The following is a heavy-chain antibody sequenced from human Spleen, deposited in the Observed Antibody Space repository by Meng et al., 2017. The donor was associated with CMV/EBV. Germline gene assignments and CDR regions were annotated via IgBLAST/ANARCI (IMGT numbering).Heavy chain of an antibody. Sequence: SFSGYYWSWIRQTPGKGLEWIGEINHSGSTNYNPSLKSRVATSVDTSKNQFSLKLSSVTAADTAVYYCARGRRRYSFWSDHIGGWFDPWGQGTLVTVSS. J-gene: IGHJ5*02. CDR3: ARGRRRYSFWSDHIGGWFDP. V-gene: IGHV4-34*01. CDR1: SFSGYY. D-gene: IGHD3-3*01. CDR2: INHSGST.